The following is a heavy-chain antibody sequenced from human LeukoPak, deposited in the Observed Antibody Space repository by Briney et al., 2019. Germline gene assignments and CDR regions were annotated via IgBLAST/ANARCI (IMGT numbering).Heavy chain of an antibody. J-gene: IGHJ4*02. V-gene: IGHV3-21*06. CDR1: GFSFSSYA. D-gene: IGHD4-23*01. CDR3: ARLRWEQTGYSSDY. CDR2: ISTSSSYI. Sequence: GGSLRLPCATSGFSFSSYAMSWVRQAPGKGLEWVSSISTSSSYIYYADSVKGRFTISRDNAKNSLYLQMNSLRAEDTAVFYCARLRWEQTGYSSDYWGQGTLVTVSS.